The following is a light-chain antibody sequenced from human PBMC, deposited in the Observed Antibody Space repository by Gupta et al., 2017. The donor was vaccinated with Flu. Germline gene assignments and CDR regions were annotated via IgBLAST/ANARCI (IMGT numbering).Light chain of an antibody. CDR1: NSGSKS. CDR2: DDI. CDR3: QVGDSSSDNIYV. Sequence: SYVLIQPPSVSVAPGKTAKITCGGNNSGSKSVHRYQQKPGQDPVLVVYDDIDQPSKSPERFCGSNSGNTDTLTISGVEAGDEADDYCQVGDSSSDNIYVFGTGTKVTVL. J-gene: IGLJ1*01. V-gene: IGLV3-21*03.